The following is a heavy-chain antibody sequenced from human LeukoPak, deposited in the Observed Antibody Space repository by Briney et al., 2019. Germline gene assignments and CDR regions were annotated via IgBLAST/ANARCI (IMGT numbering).Heavy chain of an antibody. Sequence: SETLSLACAVCGGSFSGYYWSWIRQPPGKGLEWIGEINHSGSTNYNPSLKSRVTISVDTSKNQFSLKLSSVTAADTAVYYCASIVDPTGFDYWGQGTLVTVSS. J-gene: IGHJ4*02. D-gene: IGHD3-16*02. CDR2: INHSGST. CDR3: ASIVDPTGFDY. V-gene: IGHV4-34*01. CDR1: GGSFSGYY.